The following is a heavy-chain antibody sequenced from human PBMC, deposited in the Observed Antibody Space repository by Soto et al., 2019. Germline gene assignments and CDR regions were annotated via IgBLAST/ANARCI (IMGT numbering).Heavy chain of an antibody. V-gene: IGHV4-30-2*01. Sequence: QLQLQESGSGLVKPSQTLSLTCAVSGGSISSDGFSWSWIRQPPGKGLEWIGSIYHTGITYYNPYLKTGVTISLNRSRNQFSLKLTSVTAADTAVYYCARLVGPMLRGAPRYNWFDPWGQGTLVTVSS. CDR1: GGSISSDGFS. CDR3: ARLVGPMLRGAPRYNWFDP. J-gene: IGHJ5*02. CDR2: IYHTGIT. D-gene: IGHD3-10*01.